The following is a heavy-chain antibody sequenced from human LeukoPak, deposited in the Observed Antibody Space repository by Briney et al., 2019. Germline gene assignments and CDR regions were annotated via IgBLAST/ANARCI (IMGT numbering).Heavy chain of an antibody. CDR1: GFTFSNAC. V-gene: IGHV3-15*01. CDR2: VKTKTDGGTT. CDR3: ARGVGIAVAGTLFDY. D-gene: IGHD6-19*01. Sequence: KSGGSLRLSCAASGFTFSNACMSWVRQAPGKGLEWVGHVKTKTDGGTTDYAAPVKGRFTISRDDSKNTLYLQMNSLKTEDTAVYYCARGVGIAVAGTLFDYWGQGTLVTVSS. J-gene: IGHJ4*02.